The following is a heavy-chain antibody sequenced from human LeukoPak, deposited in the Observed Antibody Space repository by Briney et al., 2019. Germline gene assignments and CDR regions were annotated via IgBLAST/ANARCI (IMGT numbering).Heavy chain of an antibody. CDR3: ARHRVASAYSSFDY. CDR1: GFTVSSNY. D-gene: IGHD2-15*01. Sequence: GSLRLSCAASGFTVSSNYMSWVRQAPGKGLEWIGSLFNSGVTYYSPSLKSRVSTSVDTSNNHFSLRLTSLTAADTAIYYCARHRVASAYSSFDYWGQGTLVTVSS. V-gene: IGHV4-59*04. J-gene: IGHJ4*02. CDR2: LFNSGVT.